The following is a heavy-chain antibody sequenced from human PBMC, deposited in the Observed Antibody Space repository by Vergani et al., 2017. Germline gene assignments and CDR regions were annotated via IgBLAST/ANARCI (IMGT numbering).Heavy chain of an antibody. J-gene: IGHJ4*02. CDR1: GFTFSSYA. V-gene: IGHV3-30-3*01. Sequence: QVQLVESGGGVVQPGRSMRLSCAASGFTFSSYAMHWVRQAPGKGLEWVAVISYDGSNKYYADSVKGRFTISRDNSKNTLYLQMNSLRAEDTAVYYCARDLMSRGISSQFDYWGQGTLVTVSS. CDR3: ARDLMSRGISSQFDY. CDR2: ISYDGSNK. D-gene: IGHD2/OR15-2a*01.